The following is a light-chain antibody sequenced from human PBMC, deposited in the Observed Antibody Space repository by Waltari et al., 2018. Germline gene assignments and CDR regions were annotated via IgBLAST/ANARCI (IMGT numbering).Light chain of an antibody. Sequence: AIRITQSPSSLSASTGDRVTITCRASQGISSYLAWYQQKPGKAPKLLIYAASTLQSGVPSRFSGSGSGTDFTLTISCLQSEDFATYYCQQYYSYPPYTCGQGTKLEIK. CDR3: QQYYSYPPYT. CDR2: AAS. J-gene: IGKJ2*01. V-gene: IGKV1-8*01. CDR1: QGISSY.